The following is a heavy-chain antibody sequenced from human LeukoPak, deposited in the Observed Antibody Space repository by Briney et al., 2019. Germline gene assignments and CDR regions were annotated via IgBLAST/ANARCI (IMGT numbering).Heavy chain of an antibody. CDR2: IYYSGSA. V-gene: IGHV4-59*12. CDR3: ASYDSSGSRFDN. D-gene: IGHD3-22*01. Sequence: PSETLSLTCTVSGGSISSYYWSWIRQPPGKGLEWIGYIYYSGSASYSPSLKSRVTISVDTSKNQFSLTLSSVTAADTAVYYCASYDSSGSRFDNWGQGTLVTVSS. J-gene: IGHJ4*02. CDR1: GGSISSYY.